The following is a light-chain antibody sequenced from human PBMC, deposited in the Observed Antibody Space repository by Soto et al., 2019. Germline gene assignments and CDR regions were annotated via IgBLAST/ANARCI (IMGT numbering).Light chain of an antibody. Sequence: EIVLTQSPGTLSLSPGERATLSCRAIQTVSSRFLAWYQQKPGQAPRLLIYGALSRATGIPDRFSGSGSGIDFTLTIAGLEPEDFAMYYCQQYGSSLPWTFGQGTKVDI. V-gene: IGKV3-20*01. CDR1: QTVSSRF. J-gene: IGKJ1*01. CDR2: GAL. CDR3: QQYGSSLPWT.